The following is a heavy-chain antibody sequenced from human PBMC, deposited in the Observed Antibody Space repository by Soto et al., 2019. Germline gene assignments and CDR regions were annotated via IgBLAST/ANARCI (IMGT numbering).Heavy chain of an antibody. CDR1: CGSFRGYY. D-gene: IGHD2-21*02. V-gene: IGHV4-34*01. CDR3: ARAEIVVVTATDAFDI. CDR2: INHSGST. Sequence: SETLSLTCAVYCGSFRGYYWSWIRQPPGKGLEWIGEINHSGSTNYNPSLKSRVTISVDTSKNQFSLKLSSVTAADTAVYYCARAEIVVVTATDAFDIWGQGTMVT. J-gene: IGHJ3*02.